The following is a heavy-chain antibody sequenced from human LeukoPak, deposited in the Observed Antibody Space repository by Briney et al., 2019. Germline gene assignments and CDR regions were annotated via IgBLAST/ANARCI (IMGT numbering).Heavy chain of an antibody. V-gene: IGHV1-2*04. CDR1: GYTFTSYG. D-gene: IGHD4-17*01. CDR2: INPNSGGT. CDR3: ARLPRNYGDYVAY. Sequence: ASVKVSCKASGYTFTSYGISWVRQAPGQGLEWMGWINPNSGGTNYAQKFQGWVTVTRDTSISTAYMELSRLRSDDTAIYYCARLPRNYGDYVAYWGQGTLVTVSS. J-gene: IGHJ4*02.